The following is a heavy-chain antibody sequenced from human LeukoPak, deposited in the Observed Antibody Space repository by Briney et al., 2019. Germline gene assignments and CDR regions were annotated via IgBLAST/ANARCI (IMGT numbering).Heavy chain of an antibody. CDR1: GFTFSSYG. J-gene: IGHJ3*02. V-gene: IGHV3-30*02. Sequence: GGSLRLSCAASGFTFSSYGMHWVRQAPGKGLEWVAFIRYDGSNKYYADSVKGRFTISRDNSKNTLYLQMNSLRAEDTAVYYCARGGRGYPGAFDIWGQGTMVTVSS. CDR2: IRYDGSNK. D-gene: IGHD5-12*01. CDR3: ARGGRGYPGAFDI.